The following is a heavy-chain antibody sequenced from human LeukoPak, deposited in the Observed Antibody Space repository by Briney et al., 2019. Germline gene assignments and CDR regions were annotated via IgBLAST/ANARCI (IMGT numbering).Heavy chain of an antibody. Sequence: TGGSLRLSCAASGFTFSDYYMSWIRQAPGKGLEWVSVIAAGGGGIQYADSVKGRFTISRDNSKNTLYLQMNSLRAEDTAVYYCATLGTAGWFDPWGQGTLVTVSS. CDR3: ATLGTAGWFDP. V-gene: IGHV3-23*01. CDR1: GFTFSDYY. CDR2: IAAGGGGI. J-gene: IGHJ5*02.